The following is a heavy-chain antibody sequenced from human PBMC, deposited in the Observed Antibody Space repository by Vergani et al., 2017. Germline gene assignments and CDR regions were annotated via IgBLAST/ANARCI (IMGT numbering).Heavy chain of an antibody. D-gene: IGHD6-13*01. CDR1: GFTFSHYS. CDR2: IKEDGSEK. V-gene: IGHV3-7*01. J-gene: IGHJ4*02. CDR3: ARPRDGSSLRY. Sequence: EVQLLESGGGLAQPGGSLRLSCAASGFTFSHYSMNWVRQAPGKGLEWVASIKEDGSEKHYVDSVKGRFSISRDNAKNSLYLQMNSLRVEDTAVYYCARPRDGSSLRYWGQGTLVSVSS.